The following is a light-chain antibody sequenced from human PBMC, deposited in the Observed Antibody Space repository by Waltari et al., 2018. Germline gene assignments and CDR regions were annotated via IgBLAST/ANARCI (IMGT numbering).Light chain of an antibody. J-gene: IGKJ1*01. CDR3: QHYLRLPVT. CDR1: QSVSRA. V-gene: IGKV3-20*01. CDR2: GAS. Sequence: EIVLTQSPRTLSLSLGERATVSCRASQSVSRALAWYQQKPGQAPRLLIYGASTRATSIPDRFSGSGSGTDFSLTISRLEPDDFAVYYCQHYLRLPVTFGQGTTVEI.